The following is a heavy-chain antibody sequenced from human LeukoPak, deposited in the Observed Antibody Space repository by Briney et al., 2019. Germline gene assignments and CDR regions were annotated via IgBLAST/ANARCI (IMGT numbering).Heavy chain of an antibody. CDR1: GGSINSSSYY. V-gene: IGHV4-39*01. CDR3: ARHSSGWYYFDY. J-gene: IGHJ4*02. Sequence: SETLSLTCTVSGGSINSSSYYWGWIRQPPGKGLEWIGSIYYSGSTYYNPSLKSRVTISVDTSKNQFSLKLSSVTAADTAVYYCARHSSGWYYFDYWGQGTLVTVSS. CDR2: IYYSGST. D-gene: IGHD6-19*01.